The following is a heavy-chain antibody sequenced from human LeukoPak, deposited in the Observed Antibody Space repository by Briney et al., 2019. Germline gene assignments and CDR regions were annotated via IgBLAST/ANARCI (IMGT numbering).Heavy chain of an antibody. J-gene: IGHJ4*02. CDR3: ARDENDYPYDY. CDR1: GYTFTSYA. Sequence: AAVKVSCKASGYTFTSYAMHWVGQAPGQRREWMGWINAGNGNTKYSQKFQGRVTITRDTSASTAYMELSSLRSEDTAVYYCARDENDYPYDYWGQRTLVTVSS. V-gene: IGHV1-3*01. D-gene: IGHD4-11*01. CDR2: INAGNGNT.